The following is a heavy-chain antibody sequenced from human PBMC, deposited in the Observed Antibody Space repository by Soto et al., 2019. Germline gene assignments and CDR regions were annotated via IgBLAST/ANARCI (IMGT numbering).Heavy chain of an antibody. CDR3: AKVRVMDYHHGMDV. V-gene: IGHV3-9*03. D-gene: IGHD3-16*01. CDR1: GFTFDDYA. J-gene: IGHJ6*02. Sequence: EVQLVESGGGLVQPGRSLRLSCAASGFTFDDYAMHWVRQAPGKGLEWVSGISWNSGSIGYADSVKGRFTISRDNAKNSLYLQMNSLRTEDMALYYCAKVRVMDYHHGMDVWGQGTTVTVSS. CDR2: ISWNSGSI.